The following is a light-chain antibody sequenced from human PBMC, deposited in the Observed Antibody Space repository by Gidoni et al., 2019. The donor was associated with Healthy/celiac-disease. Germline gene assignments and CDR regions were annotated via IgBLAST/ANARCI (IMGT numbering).Light chain of an antibody. CDR1: QSVSSY. V-gene: IGKV3-11*01. CDR3: QQRSNWPWT. Sequence: DIVLTQSPATLSLSPGERATHSCRDSQSVSSYLAWYQQKPGQAPRLLIYDASNRATGIPARFSGSGSGTDFTLTISSLEPEDFAVYYCQQRSNWPWTFGQGTKVEIK. CDR2: DAS. J-gene: IGKJ1*01.